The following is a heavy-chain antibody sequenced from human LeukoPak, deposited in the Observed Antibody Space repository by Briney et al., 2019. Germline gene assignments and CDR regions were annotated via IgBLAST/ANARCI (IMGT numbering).Heavy chain of an antibody. CDR2: IYYSGST. V-gene: IGHV4-59*08. D-gene: IGHD2-15*01. J-gene: IGHJ1*01. CDR3: ARHDGGKHLFQH. Sequence: SETLSLTCTVSGGSISSYYWSWIRQPPGKGLEWIGYIYYSGSTNYNPSLKSRVTISVDTSKNQFSLKLSSVTAADTAVYYCARHDGGKHLFQHWGQGTLVTVSS. CDR1: GGSISSYY.